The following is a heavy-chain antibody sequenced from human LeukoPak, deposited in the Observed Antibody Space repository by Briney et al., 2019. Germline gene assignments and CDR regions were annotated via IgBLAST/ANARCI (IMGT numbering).Heavy chain of an antibody. J-gene: IGHJ5*02. Sequence: ASVKVSCKASGYTFTGYYMHWVRQAPGQGLEWMGWINPNSGGTNYAQKFQGRVTMTRDTSISTAYMELSRLRSDDTAVYYCARGSLTGWELLGLSWFDPWGQGTLVTVSS. CDR1: GYTFTGYY. CDR2: INPNSGGT. D-gene: IGHD1-26*01. CDR3: ARGSLTGWELLGLSWFDP. V-gene: IGHV1-2*02.